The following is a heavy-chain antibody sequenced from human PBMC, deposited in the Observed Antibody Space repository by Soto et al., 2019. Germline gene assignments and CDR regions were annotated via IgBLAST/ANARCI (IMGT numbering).Heavy chain of an antibody. CDR3: ARVLTLRVLAEMGWFDP. D-gene: IGHD6-6*01. CDR1: GGTFSSYA. Sequence: ASVKVSCKASGGTFSSYAISWVRQAPGQGLEWMGGIIPIFGTANYAQKFQGRVTITADESTSTAYMELSSLRSEDTAVYYCARVLTLRVLAEMGWFDPWGQGTLVTVSS. J-gene: IGHJ5*02. V-gene: IGHV1-69*13. CDR2: IIPIFGTA.